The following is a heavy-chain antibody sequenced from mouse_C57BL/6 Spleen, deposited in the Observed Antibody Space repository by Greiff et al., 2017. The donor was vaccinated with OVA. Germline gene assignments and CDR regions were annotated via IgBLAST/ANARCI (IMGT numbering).Heavy chain of an antibody. V-gene: IGHV10-1*01. Sequence: EVKLVESGGGLVQPKGSLKLSCAASGFSFNTYAMNWVRQAPGKGLEWVARIRSKSNNYATYYADSVKDRFTISRDDSESMLYLQMNNLKTEDTAMYYCVRHDYDYEFAYWGQGTLVTVSA. CDR1: GFSFNTYA. CDR2: IRSKSNNYAT. CDR3: VRHDYDYEFAY. J-gene: IGHJ3*01. D-gene: IGHD2-4*01.